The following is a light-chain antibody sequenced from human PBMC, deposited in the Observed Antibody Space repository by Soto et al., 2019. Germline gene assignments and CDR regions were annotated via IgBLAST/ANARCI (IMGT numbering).Light chain of an antibody. CDR3: ISYAGSNNWV. CDR1: SSDVGDYNY. J-gene: IGLJ3*02. CDR2: EVS. V-gene: IGLV2-8*01. Sequence: SVLTQPPSASGSPGQSVTISCTGTSSDVGDYNYVSWYQQHPGKAPKPMIYEVSKRPSGVPDRFSGSKSGNTASLTVSGLQAEDEADYYCISYAGSNNWVFGGGTKLTVL.